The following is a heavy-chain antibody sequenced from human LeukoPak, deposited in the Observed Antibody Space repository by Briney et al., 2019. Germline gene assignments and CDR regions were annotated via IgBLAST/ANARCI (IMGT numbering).Heavy chain of an antibody. Sequence: GGSLRLSCAASGFTFSSYGMHWVRQAPGKGLEWVANIKQDGSEKYYVDSVKGRFTISRDNAKNSLYLQMNSLRAEDTAVYYCARGRKDTYYYGSGSYFYYYYYYMDVWGKGTTVTVSS. CDR2: IKQDGSEK. V-gene: IGHV3-7*01. J-gene: IGHJ6*03. CDR3: ARGRKDTYYYGSGSYFYYYYYYMDV. D-gene: IGHD3-10*01. CDR1: GFTFSSYG.